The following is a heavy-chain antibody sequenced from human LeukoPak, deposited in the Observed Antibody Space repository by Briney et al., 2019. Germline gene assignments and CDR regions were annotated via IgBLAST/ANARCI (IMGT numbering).Heavy chain of an antibody. CDR1: GFTFSSYA. V-gene: IGHV3-23*01. D-gene: IGHD6-13*01. J-gene: IGHJ4*02. CDR2: FSGSGGST. CDR3: AKGVGSWYYYNY. Sequence: PGGSLRLSCAASGFTFSSYAMSCVRQAPGKGLEWVSGFSGSGGSTYYADSVKGRFIISRDNSKNTLYLQMNSLRAEDTAVYYCAKGVGSWYYYNYWGQGTLVTVSS.